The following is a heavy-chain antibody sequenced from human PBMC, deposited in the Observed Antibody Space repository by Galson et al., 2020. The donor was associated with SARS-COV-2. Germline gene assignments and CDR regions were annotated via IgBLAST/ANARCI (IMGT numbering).Heavy chain of an antibody. CDR2: IWYDGSNK. CDR1: GFTFSSYG. D-gene: IGHD3-22*01. J-gene: IGHJ4*02. CDR3: ASQSSGYYGFDY. Sequence: GGSLRLSCAASGFTFSSYGMHWVRQAPGKGLEWVAGIWYDGSNKYYADSVKGRFTISRDNSKNTLYLQMNSLRAEDTAVYYCASQSSGYYGFDYWGQGTLVTVSS. V-gene: IGHV3-33*01.